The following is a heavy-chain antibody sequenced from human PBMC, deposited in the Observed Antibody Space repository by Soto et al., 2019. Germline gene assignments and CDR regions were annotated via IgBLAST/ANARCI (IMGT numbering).Heavy chain of an antibody. D-gene: IGHD2-15*01. J-gene: IGHJ6*02. CDR1: GYTFIDYF. V-gene: IGHV1-2*02. CDR2: INPNSGET. CDR3: AREGWPLLQTGMDV. Sequence: AASVKVSCKASGYTFIDYFIHWLRQAPGQGLEWMGWINPNSGETKFAQTFQGRVTMTRDTSTSTAYLELNRLRSDDTAVYYCAREGWPLLQTGMDVWGQGTTGTVS.